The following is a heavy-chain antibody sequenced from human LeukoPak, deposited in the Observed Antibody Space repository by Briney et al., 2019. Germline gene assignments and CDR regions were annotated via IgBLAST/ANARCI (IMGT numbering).Heavy chain of an antibody. D-gene: IGHD4-11*01. Sequence: QAGGSLRLSCAASGFTCSSYWMSWVRLAPGKGLEGVGNIKGEGSEKLYADSVKGRFTISRDNAQNSLHLQVNSLRAEDTAVYHCARDEYRSSWLHPWGPGTLVTVTS. V-gene: IGHV3-7*01. CDR3: ARDEYRSSWLHP. CDR1: GFTCSSYW. CDR2: IKGEGSEK. J-gene: IGHJ5*02.